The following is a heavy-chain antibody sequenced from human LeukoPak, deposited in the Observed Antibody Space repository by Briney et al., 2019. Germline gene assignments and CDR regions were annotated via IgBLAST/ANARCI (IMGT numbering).Heavy chain of an antibody. D-gene: IGHD5-12*01. CDR3: ATKKRGLPTGRLGG. CDR1: GYTFTSYG. CDR2: ISAYNGNT. J-gene: IGHJ6*02. V-gene: IGHV1-18*01. Sequence: ASVKVSCKASGYTFTSYGISWVRQAPGQGLEWMGWISAYNGNTNYAQKLQGRVTMTTDTSTSTAYMELRSLRSDDTAVYYCATKKRGLPTGRLGGWGQRTNVTGS.